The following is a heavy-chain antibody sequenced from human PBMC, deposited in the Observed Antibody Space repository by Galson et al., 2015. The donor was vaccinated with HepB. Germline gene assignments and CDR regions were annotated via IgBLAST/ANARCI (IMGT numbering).Heavy chain of an antibody. J-gene: IGHJ4*02. Sequence: SLRLSCAASGFTFSSYAMHWVRQAPGKGLEWVAVISYDGSNKYYADSVKGRFTISRDNSKNTLYLQMNSLRAEDTAVYYCARDREPEAAAHLFDYWGQGTLVTVSS. V-gene: IGHV3-30-3*01. CDR3: ARDREPEAAAHLFDY. D-gene: IGHD6-6*01. CDR1: GFTFSSYA. CDR2: ISYDGSNK.